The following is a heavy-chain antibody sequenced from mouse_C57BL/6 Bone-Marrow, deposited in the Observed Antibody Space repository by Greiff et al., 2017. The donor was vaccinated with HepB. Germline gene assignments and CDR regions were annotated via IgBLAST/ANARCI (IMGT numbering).Heavy chain of an antibody. CDR2: IDPSDSYT. Sequence: QVQLQQPGAELVRPGTSVKLSCKASGYTFTSYWMHWVKQRPGQGLEWIGVIDPSDSYTNYNQKFKGKATLTVDTSSSTAYMQLSSLTSEDSAVYYCARHRTAQATFAYWGQGTLVTVSA. D-gene: IGHD3-2*02. CDR1: GYTFTSYW. CDR3: ARHRTAQATFAY. V-gene: IGHV1-59*01. J-gene: IGHJ3*01.